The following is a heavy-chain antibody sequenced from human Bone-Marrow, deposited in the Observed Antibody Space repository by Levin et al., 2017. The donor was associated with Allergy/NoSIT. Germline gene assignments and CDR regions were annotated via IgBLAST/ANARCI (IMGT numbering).Heavy chain of an antibody. CDR2: ISYDGSNK. CDR1: GFTFSSYA. V-gene: IGHV3-30-3*01. D-gene: IGHD3-9*01. CDR3: ARGRTYYDILTGRWGDYYYGMDV. Sequence: PGESLKISCAASGFTFSSYAMHWVRQAPGKGLEWVAVISYDGSNKYYADSVKGRFTISRDNSKNTLYLQMNSLRAEDTAVYYCARGRTYYDILTGRWGDYYYGMDVWGQGTTVTVSS. J-gene: IGHJ6*02.